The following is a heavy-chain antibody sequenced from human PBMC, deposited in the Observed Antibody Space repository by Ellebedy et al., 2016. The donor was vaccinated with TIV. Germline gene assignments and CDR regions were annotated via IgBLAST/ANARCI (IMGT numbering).Heavy chain of an antibody. CDR1: GYTFTSYY. D-gene: IGHD2-15*01. CDR3: ARGVVVAATLDY. V-gene: IGHV1-46*01. J-gene: IGHJ4*02. CDR2: INPSGGST. Sequence: ASVKVSCXASGYTFTSYYMHWVRQAPGQGLEWMGIINPSGGSTSYAQKFQGRVTISRDNAKNSLYLQMNSLRAEDTAVYYCARGVVVAATLDYWGQGTLVTVSS.